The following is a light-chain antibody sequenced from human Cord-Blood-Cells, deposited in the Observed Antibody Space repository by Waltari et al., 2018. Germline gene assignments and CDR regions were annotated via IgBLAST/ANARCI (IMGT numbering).Light chain of an antibody. CDR3: SSYAGSNNLV. J-gene: IGLJ3*02. CDR2: EVS. Sequence: QSALTQPPSASGSPGQSVTISCTGTSSDVGGYHYVSWYQQPPGKAPKLMIYEVSKRPSGVPDRFSGSKSGNTASLTVSGLQAEDEADYYSSSYAGSNNLVFGGGTKLTVL. V-gene: IGLV2-8*01. CDR1: SSDVGGYHY.